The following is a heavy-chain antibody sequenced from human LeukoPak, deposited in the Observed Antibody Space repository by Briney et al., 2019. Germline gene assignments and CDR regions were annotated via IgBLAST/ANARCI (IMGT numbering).Heavy chain of an antibody. J-gene: IGHJ4*02. CDR3: ARGAVPDHVWGSGFDY. D-gene: IGHD3-16*01. Sequence: SETLSLTCTVSGGSISSGSYYWSWIRQPAGKGLEWIGRIYTSGSTNYNPSLKSRVTISVDTSKNQFSLKLSSVTAADTAVYYCARGAVPDHVWGSGFDYWGQGTLVTVSS. CDR2: IYTSGST. V-gene: IGHV4-61*02. CDR1: GGSISSGSYY.